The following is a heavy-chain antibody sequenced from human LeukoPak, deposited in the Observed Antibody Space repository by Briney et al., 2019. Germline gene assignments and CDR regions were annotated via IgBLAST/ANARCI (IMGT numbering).Heavy chain of an antibody. CDR1: GGSISSGGYY. CDR3: ARDTTLDY. CDR2: IYYSRST. Sequence: SETLSLTCTVSGGSISSGGYYWSWIRQHPGKGLEWIGNIYYSRSTYYNPSLKSRVIISVDTSKNQFSLKVSSVTAADTAVYYCARDTTLDYWGQGTLVTVSS. D-gene: IGHD1-1*01. V-gene: IGHV4-31*03. J-gene: IGHJ4*02.